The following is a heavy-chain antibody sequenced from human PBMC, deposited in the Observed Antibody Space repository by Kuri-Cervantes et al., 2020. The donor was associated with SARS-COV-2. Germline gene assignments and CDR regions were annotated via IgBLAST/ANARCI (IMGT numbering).Heavy chain of an antibody. CDR3: ARGWDAFDI. Sequence: LSLTCAASGFTFSSYAMHWVRQAPSKGLEWVAVISYDGSNKYYADSVKGRFTISRDNSKNTLYLQMNSLRAEDTAVYYCARGWDAFDIWGQGTMVTVSS. CDR2: ISYDGSNK. J-gene: IGHJ3*02. D-gene: IGHD5-24*01. CDR1: GFTFSSYA. V-gene: IGHV3-30-3*01.